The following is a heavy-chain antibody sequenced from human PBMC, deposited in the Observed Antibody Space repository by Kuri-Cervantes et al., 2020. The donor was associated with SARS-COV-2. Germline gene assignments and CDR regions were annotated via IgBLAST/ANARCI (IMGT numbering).Heavy chain of an antibody. Sequence: GGSLRLSCEVSGFLFSASAIHWVRQGSGKGLEWVGRVRGKANNYATAYAASVKGMSTISRDDSKNMAYLQINSLKTEDTAVYYCTPLIDYWGQGALVTVSS. V-gene: IGHV3-73*01. CDR1: GFLFSASA. CDR3: TPLIDY. CDR2: VRGKANNYAT. J-gene: IGHJ4*02.